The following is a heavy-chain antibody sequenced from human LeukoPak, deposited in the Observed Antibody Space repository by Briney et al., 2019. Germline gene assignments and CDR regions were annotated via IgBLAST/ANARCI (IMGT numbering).Heavy chain of an antibody. CDR1: GGSISSYY. D-gene: IGHD1-26*01. CDR2: IYYSGST. V-gene: IGHV4-59*08. CDR3: ARQGRGRSASMDV. Sequence: PSETLSLTCTVSGGSISSYYWSWIRQPPGKGLEWIGYIYYSGSTSYYPSLKSRVTISVDTSKNQFSLKLSSVTAADTAVYYCARQGRGRSASMDVWGQGTTVTVSS. J-gene: IGHJ6*02.